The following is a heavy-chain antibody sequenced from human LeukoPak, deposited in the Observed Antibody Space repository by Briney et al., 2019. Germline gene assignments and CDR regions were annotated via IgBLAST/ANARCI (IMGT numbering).Heavy chain of an antibody. D-gene: IGHD2-2*01. CDR3: AKDQAYSSTSPDAFDI. CDR2: IRYDGSNK. CDR1: GFTFSSYG. J-gene: IGHJ3*02. V-gene: IGHV3-30*02. Sequence: PGGSLRLSCAASGFTFSSYGMHWVRQAPGKGLEWVAFIRYDGSNKYYADSEKGRFTISRDNSKNTLYLQMNSLRAEDTAVYYCAKDQAYSSTSPDAFDIWGQGTMVTVSS.